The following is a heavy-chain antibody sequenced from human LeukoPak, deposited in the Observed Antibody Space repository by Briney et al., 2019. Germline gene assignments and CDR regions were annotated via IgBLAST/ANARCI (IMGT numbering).Heavy chain of an antibody. Sequence: PGGSLRLSCAASGFTFSSYAMSWVRQAPGKGLEWVSAISSSSSYIYYADSVKGRFTISRDNAKNSLYLQMNSLRAEDTAVYYCARDRSRCGGDCYSGHDYWGQGTLVTVSS. CDR3: ARDRSRCGGDCYSGHDY. CDR1: GFTFSSYA. J-gene: IGHJ4*02. D-gene: IGHD2-21*02. CDR2: ISSSSSYI. V-gene: IGHV3-21*01.